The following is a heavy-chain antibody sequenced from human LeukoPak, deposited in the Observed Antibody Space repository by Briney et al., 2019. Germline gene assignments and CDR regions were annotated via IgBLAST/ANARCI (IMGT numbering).Heavy chain of an antibody. CDR1: GFTFSSYA. Sequence: GGSLRLSCAASGFTFSSYAMSWVRQAPGKGLEWVSAISGSSGSTYYADSVKGRFTISRDNSKNTLYLQMNSLRAEDTAVYYCAKDVTYDYVWGSYRYLGPDYWGQGTLVTVSS. D-gene: IGHD3-16*02. CDR2: ISGSSGST. J-gene: IGHJ4*02. V-gene: IGHV3-23*01. CDR3: AKDVTYDYVWGSYRYLGPDY.